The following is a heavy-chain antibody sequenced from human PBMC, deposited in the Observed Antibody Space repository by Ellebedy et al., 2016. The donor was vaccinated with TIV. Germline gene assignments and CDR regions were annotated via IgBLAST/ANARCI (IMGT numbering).Heavy chain of an antibody. CDR1: GFTFSSYW. CDR3: ARDGSYGDYLSPTHAFES. V-gene: IGHV3-7*01. J-gene: IGHJ3*02. D-gene: IGHD4-17*01. Sequence: GGSLRLSCAASGFTFSSYWMSWVRQAPGKGLEWVANIKQDGSEKYYVDSVKGRFTISRDDATNSLYLQMNSLRAEDTAVYYCARDGSYGDYLSPTHAFESWGQGTVVTVSS. CDR2: IKQDGSEK.